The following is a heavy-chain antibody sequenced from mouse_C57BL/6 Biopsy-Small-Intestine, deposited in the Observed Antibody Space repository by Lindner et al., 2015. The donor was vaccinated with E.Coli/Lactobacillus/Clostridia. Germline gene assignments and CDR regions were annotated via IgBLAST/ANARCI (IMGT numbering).Heavy chain of an antibody. J-gene: IGHJ2*01. V-gene: IGHV1-42*01. CDR1: GYSFTAYY. CDR3: ARYYYASSYFDY. Sequence: VQLQESGPDLVKPGASVKISCKASGYSFTAYYMNWVKHSPEKSLEWIGEINPSTGGTTYNQKFRAKATMIVDKSSSTVYLQLRSLTSEDSAVYFCARYYYASSYFDYWGQGTTVTVSS. D-gene: IGHD1-1*01. CDR2: INPSTGGT.